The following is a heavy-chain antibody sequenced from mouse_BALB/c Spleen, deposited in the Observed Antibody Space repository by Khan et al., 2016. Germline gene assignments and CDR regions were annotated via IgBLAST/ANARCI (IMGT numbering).Heavy chain of an antibody. Sequence: EVQLQQSGPGLVKPSQSLSLTCTVTGYLITSGYGWNCSRQSPGNILEMVCNISCSGSTNYHPSRKSRTSITRHTSNNQLLLQLTTVTTEDTATYYCTRTDRITYWGQGTTLTVSS. CDR3: TRTDRITY. J-gene: IGHJ2*01. CDR2: ISCSGST. V-gene: IGHV3-2*02. D-gene: IGHD1-3*01. CDR1: GYLITSGYG.